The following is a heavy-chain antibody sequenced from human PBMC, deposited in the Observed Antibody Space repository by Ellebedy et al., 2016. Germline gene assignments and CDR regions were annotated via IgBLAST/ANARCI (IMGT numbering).Heavy chain of an antibody. J-gene: IGHJ2*01. CDR3: AKERGAGATDWYFDV. CDR2: VSGSGNRT. V-gene: IGHV3-23*01. D-gene: IGHD1-26*01. CDR1: GFIFGNYA. Sequence: GESLKISXVGSGFIFGNYAMSWVRQAPGKGLEWVSSVSGSGNRTYYADSVKGRFSISRDNFKNTFHLQMSGLRADDTAVYYCAKERGAGATDWYFDVWGRGTLVTVS.